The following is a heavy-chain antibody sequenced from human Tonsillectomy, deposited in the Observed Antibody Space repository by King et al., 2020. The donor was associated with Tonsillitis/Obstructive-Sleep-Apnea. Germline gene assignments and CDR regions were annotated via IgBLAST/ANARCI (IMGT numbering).Heavy chain of an antibody. CDR1: GYTFNGYY. CDR2: INPNSGDT. CDR3: AGEISSDFDY. Sequence: VQLVESGAEVKNPGASVKVSCKASGYTFNGYYMHWVRQAPGQGLEWMGWINPNSGDTSFAQKFQGRITMTRDTSLSTAYLELSRLRSDDAAVYFCAGEISSDFDYWGQGTLVTVSS. V-gene: IGHV1-2*02. J-gene: IGHJ4*02. D-gene: IGHD3-3*02.